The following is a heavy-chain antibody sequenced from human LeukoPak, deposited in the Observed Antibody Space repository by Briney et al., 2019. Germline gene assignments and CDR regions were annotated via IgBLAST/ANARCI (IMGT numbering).Heavy chain of an antibody. D-gene: IGHD2-15*01. Sequence: GGSLRLSCAASGFTFSSYAMHWVRQAPGKGLVWVSRIDSDKTTTTYADSVKGRFTISRDNAKNTLYLQMNSLRAEDTAVYYCARGRGGGSCDSWGQGTLVTVSS. CDR2: IDSDKTTT. CDR1: GFTFSSYA. CDR3: ARGRGGGSCDS. V-gene: IGHV3-74*01. J-gene: IGHJ5*01.